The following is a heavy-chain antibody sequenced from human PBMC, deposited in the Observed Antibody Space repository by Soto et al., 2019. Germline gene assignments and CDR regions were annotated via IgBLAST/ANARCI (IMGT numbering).Heavy chain of an antibody. CDR2: IYYSGST. CDR1: GGSISSSSYY. J-gene: IGHJ6*03. V-gene: IGHV4-39*01. CDR3: ARHYDSSAYYMDV. D-gene: IGHD6-19*01. Sequence: SETLSLTCTVSGGSISSSSYYWGWIRQPPGKGLEWIGSIYYSGSTYYNPSLKSRVTISVDTSKNQFSLKLSSVTAADTAVYYCARHYDSSAYYMDVWGKGTTVTVSS.